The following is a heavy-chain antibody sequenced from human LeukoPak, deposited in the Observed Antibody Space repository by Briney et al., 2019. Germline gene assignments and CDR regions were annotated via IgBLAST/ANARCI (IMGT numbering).Heavy chain of an antibody. CDR1: GYTFISYG. D-gene: IGHD3-10*01. V-gene: IGHV1-18*01. CDR3: ARGPLKRITMVRGVTNWFDP. Sequence: ASVKVSCKASGYTFISYGITWVRQAPGQGLEWLGWISAYNGNIDYAQKLQGRVTMTTDTSTSTAYMELRSLRSDDTAVYYCARGPLKRITMVRGVTNWFDPWGQGTLVTVSS. J-gene: IGHJ5*02. CDR2: ISAYNGNI.